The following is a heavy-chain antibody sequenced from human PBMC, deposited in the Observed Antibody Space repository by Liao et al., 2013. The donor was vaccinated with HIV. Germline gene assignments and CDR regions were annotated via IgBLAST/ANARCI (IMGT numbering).Heavy chain of an antibody. Sequence: QVQLQESGPGLVKPSETLSLTCSVSGGSINSHYWSWIRLPPGKGLEWIGCIYNSGSTSHNPSLKSRVTISVDTSKNQFSLKLSSVTAADTAVYYCARDPDLDYWGHGTLVTVSS. D-gene: IGHD3-3*01. J-gene: IGHJ4*01. V-gene: IGHV4-59*11. CDR2: IYNSGST. CDR1: GGSINSHY. CDR3: ARDPDLDY.